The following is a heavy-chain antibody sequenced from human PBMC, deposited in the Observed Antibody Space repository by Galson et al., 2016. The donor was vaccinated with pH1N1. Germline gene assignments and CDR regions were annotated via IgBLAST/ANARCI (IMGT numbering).Heavy chain of an antibody. Sequence: SVKVSCKASGGTFGSYGINWVRQAPGQGLEWMGGIIPILNTAKYAQSFQGRVTITADKSTTSAYMELSSLRSEDTAVYFCAREDYYDTDLSDWYFDLWGRGTLLTVSS. V-gene: IGHV1-69*06. D-gene: IGHD3-22*01. CDR2: IIPILNTA. J-gene: IGHJ2*01. CDR1: GGTFGSYG. CDR3: AREDYYDTDLSDWYFDL.